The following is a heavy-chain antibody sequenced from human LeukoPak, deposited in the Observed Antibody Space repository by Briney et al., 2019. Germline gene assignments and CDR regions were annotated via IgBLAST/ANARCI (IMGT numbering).Heavy chain of an antibody. CDR1: GFTFSNYW. V-gene: IGHV3-74*01. CDR3: ARDLGQYYDTSDNWFDP. CDR2: INSGGINT. J-gene: IGHJ5*02. D-gene: IGHD3-22*01. Sequence: PGGSLRLSCAASGFTFSNYWMHWVRQAPGKGLVWVSRINSGGINTGYADSVKGRFTISRDNAKNTLNLQMNSLRAEDTAVYYCARDLGQYYDTSDNWFDPWGQGTLVTVSS.